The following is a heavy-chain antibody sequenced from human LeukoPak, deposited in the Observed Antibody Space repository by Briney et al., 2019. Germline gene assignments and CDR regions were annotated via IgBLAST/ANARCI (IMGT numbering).Heavy chain of an antibody. D-gene: IGHD3-16*01. CDR1: GYTFTGYY. CDR3: ARGGEGEAWGYFDY. V-gene: IGHV1-2*02. J-gene: IGHJ4*02. Sequence: ASVKVSCKASGYTFTGYYMHWVRQAPGQGLEWMGWINPNSGGTSYAQKFHGRVTMTRDTSISTAYMELSRLRSDDTALYYCARGGEGEAWGYFDYWGQGTLVTVSS. CDR2: INPNSGGT.